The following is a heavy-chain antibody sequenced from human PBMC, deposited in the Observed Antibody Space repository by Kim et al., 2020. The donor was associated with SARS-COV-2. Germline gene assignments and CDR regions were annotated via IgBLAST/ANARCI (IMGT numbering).Heavy chain of an antibody. D-gene: IGHD2-15*01. Sequence: YADSVKGRFTIARDNAQNLLYLQMNSLRAEDTAIYYCAREDCSDSTCYYWGQGALVTVSS. V-gene: IGHV3-21*01. J-gene: IGHJ4*02. CDR3: AREDCSDSTCYY.